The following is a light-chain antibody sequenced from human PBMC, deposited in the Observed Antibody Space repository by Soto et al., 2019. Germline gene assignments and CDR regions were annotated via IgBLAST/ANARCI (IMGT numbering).Light chain of an antibody. CDR3: QQHNQWPIT. Sequence: EIVMTQSPDTLSVSPGERATLSCRAGQGVTTNFAWYQQKSGQAPRLLIYDASTRATGIPARFSGSGSGTDFTLTISGLQSEDSAVYSCQQHNQWPITFGQGTRLEIK. J-gene: IGKJ5*01. V-gene: IGKV3-15*01. CDR1: QGVTTN. CDR2: DAS.